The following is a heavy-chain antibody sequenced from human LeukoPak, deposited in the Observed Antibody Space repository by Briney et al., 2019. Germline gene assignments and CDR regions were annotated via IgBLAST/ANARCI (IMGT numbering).Heavy chain of an antibody. Sequence: PSETLSLTCTVSGGSISSYYWIWIRQPPGKGLEWVGYIYYSGSTNYNPSLKSRVTISVDTSKNQFSLKLSSVTAADTAVYYCARAGPGGLWGDYWGQGTLVTVSS. CDR1: GGSISSYY. V-gene: IGHV4-59*01. CDR2: IYYSGST. J-gene: IGHJ4*02. D-gene: IGHD3-16*01. CDR3: ARAGPGGLWGDY.